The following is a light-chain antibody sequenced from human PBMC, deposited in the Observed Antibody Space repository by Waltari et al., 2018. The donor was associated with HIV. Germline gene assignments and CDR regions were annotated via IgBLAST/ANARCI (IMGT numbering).Light chain of an antibody. V-gene: IGLV2-14*01. J-gene: IGLJ3*02. CDR3: ASYISSASPE. Sequence: ITISCAGTSSDLRDYNSVSWYQHHPGKVPKVIIYEVSNRPSGVSSRFSGSISANTASLTISGLQPEDEADYFCASYISSASPEFGGGTKVTVL. CDR2: EVS. CDR1: SSDLRDYNS.